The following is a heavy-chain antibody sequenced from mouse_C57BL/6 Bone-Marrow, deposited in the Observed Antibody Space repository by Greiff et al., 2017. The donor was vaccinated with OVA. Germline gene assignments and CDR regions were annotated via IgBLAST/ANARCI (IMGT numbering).Heavy chain of an antibody. V-gene: IGHV1-53*01. J-gene: IGHJ2*01. CDR3: AKRCYGMYFDY. CDR2: INPSTGGT. D-gene: IGHD1-1*01. Sequence: QVQLQQPGTELVKPGASVKLSCKASGYTLTSYWMHWVKQRPGQGLELIGNINPSTGGTTYNEKFKSKATLTVDKSSSTAYMQLSSLTSEDSAVYYCAKRCYGMYFDYWGQGTTLTVSS. CDR1: GYTLTSYW.